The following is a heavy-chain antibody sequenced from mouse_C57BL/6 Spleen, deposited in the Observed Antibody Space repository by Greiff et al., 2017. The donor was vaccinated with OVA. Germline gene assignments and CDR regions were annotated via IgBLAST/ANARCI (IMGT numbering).Heavy chain of an antibody. D-gene: IGHD1-1*01. Sequence: EVMLVESGEGLVKPGGSLKLSCAASGFTFSSYAMSWVRQTPEKRLEWVAYISSGGDYIYYADTVKGRFTISRDNARNTLYLQMSSLKSEDTAMYYCTREGPDGSSWYFDVWGTGTTVTVSS. CDR3: TREGPDGSSWYFDV. V-gene: IGHV5-9-1*02. CDR1: GFTFSSYA. J-gene: IGHJ1*03. CDR2: ISSGGDYI.